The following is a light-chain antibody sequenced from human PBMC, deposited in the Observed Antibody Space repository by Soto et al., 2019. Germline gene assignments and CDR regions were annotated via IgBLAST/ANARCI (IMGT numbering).Light chain of an antibody. Sequence: EIVLTQSPATLSLSPGERATLSCRASQSVSSYLAWYQQKPGQAPRLLIYDASNRATGIPARFSGSGSGTDFTLTISSLDPEDFAVYYSQQRSNWPPLFTFGPGTKVDIK. CDR3: QQRSNWPPLFT. CDR1: QSVSSY. V-gene: IGKV3-11*01. CDR2: DAS. J-gene: IGKJ3*01.